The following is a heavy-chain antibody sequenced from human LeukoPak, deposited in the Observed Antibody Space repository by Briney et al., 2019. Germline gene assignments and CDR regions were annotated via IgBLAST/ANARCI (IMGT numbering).Heavy chain of an antibody. CDR3: ARESSYSFPS. J-gene: IGHJ5*02. Sequence: NPGGSLRLSCAASGFTFSAYFMGWIRQAPGKGLEWVSYISSSGTNMYYADSVKGRFTISRDNAKNSLYMQMNSLRPEDTAMYYCARESSYSFPSWGQGTLVTVSS. D-gene: IGHD2-15*01. CDR1: GFTFSAYF. CDR2: ISSSGTNM. V-gene: IGHV3-11*01.